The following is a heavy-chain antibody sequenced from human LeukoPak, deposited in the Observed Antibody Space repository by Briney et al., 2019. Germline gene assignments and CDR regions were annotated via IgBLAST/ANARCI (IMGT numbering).Heavy chain of an antibody. V-gene: IGHV4-34*01. D-gene: IGHD3-16*01. CDR1: GGPFSGYY. J-gene: IGHJ4*02. CDR2: INHSGST. Sequence: SETLSLTCAVYGGPFSGYYWSWIRQPPGKGLEWIGEINHSGSTNYNPSLKSRVTISVDTSKNQFSLKLSSVTAADTAVYYCARGRRLAFWGQGTLVTVSS. CDR3: ARGRRLAF.